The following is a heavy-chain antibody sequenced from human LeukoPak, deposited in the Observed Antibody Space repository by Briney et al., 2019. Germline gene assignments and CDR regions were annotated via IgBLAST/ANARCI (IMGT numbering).Heavy chain of an antibody. CDR2: ITNDT. J-gene: IGHJ4*02. CDR1: GFTFSNFV. V-gene: IGHV3-23*01. D-gene: IGHD3-10*01. CDR3: AKDNAYYYADY. Sequence: GGSLRLSCAASGFTFSNFVMHWVRQAPGKGLEWVSSITNDTYYADSVKGRFTISRDNSKNTLYLQMNSLRAEDTAVYYCAKDNAYYYADYWGQGTLVTVSS.